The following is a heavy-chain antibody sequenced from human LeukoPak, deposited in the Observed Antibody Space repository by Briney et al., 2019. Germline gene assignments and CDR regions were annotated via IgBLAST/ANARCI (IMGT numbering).Heavy chain of an antibody. D-gene: IGHD6-13*01. Sequence: SGGSLRLSCAASGFTFSSYAMTWVRQAPGKGLEWLSGISGSGGNTNYADSVQGRFTLSRDNSKNTMYLQMSSLRAGDTAVYYCAKPRHSSSWYYFDSWGQGTLVTVSS. CDR3: AKPRHSSSWYYFDS. J-gene: IGHJ4*02. V-gene: IGHV3-23*01. CDR2: ISGSGGNT. CDR1: GFTFSSYA.